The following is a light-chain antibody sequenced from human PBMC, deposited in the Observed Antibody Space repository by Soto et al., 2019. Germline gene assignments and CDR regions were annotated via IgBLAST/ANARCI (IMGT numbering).Light chain of an antibody. V-gene: IGLV2-23*01. J-gene: IGLJ1*01. CDR1: SSDLGSRNL. CDR3: CSYADGSSYV. Sequence: QSVLTQPASVSGSPGQSITISCTGTSSDLGSRNLVSWYQQHPGKAPKLIIYEGSKRPSGVSNRFSGTKSGNTASLTISGLQAEDEADYYCCSYADGSSYVFGTGTKSPS. CDR2: EGS.